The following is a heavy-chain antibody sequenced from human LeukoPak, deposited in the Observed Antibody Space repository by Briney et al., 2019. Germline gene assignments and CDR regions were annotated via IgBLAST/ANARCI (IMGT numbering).Heavy chain of an antibody. CDR1: GFTFSSYS. CDR2: ISSSSSTI. CDR3: ARGGGLDV. J-gene: IGHJ6*02. D-gene: IGHD3-16*01. V-gene: IGHV3-48*01. Sequence: GGSLRFSCAASGFTFSSYSMNWVRQAPGKGLEWVSYISSSSSTIYYADSVKGRFSISRDNAKNSLYLQVNSLRAEDTAVYYCARGGGLDVWGQGATVTVSS.